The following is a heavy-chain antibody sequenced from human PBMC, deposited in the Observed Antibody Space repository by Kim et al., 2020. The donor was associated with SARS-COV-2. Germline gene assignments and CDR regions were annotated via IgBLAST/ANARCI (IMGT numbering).Heavy chain of an antibody. CDR1: GYSISSGYY. V-gene: IGHV4-38-2*02. Sequence: SETLSLTCTVSGYSISSGYYWGWIRQPPGKGLEWIGSIYHSGSTYYNPSLKSRVTISVDTSKNQFSLKLSSVTAADTAVYYCARVGIGSGGLNWGQGTLV. CDR3: ARVGIGSGGLN. CDR2: IYHSGST. D-gene: IGHD2-15*01. J-gene: IGHJ4*02.